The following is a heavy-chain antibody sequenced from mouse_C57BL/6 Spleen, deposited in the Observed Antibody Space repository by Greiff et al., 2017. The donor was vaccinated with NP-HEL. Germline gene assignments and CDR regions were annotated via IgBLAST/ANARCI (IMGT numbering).Heavy chain of an antibody. CDR2: IYPGGGYT. D-gene: IGHD4-1*01. CDR1: GYTFTNNW. J-gene: IGHJ2*01. V-gene: IGHV1-63*01. CDR3: ARSNWDSFDY. Sequence: QVQLKESGAELVRPGTSVKMSCKASGYTFTNNWIGWAKQRPGHGLEWIGDIYPGGGYTNYNEKFKGKATLTADKSSSTAYMQFSSLTSEDSAIYYCARSNWDSFDYWGQGTTLTVSS.